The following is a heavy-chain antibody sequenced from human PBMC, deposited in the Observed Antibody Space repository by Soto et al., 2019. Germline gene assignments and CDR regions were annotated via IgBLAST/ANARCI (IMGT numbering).Heavy chain of an antibody. J-gene: IGHJ2*01. CDR3: ASSQYRPLGDSAGYFDL. CDR1: GGSFSGYY. D-gene: IGHD3-10*01. CDR2: INHSGST. Sequence: SETLSLTCAVYGGSFSGYYWSWIRQPPGKGLEWIGEINHSGSTNYNPSLKSRVTISVDRSKNQFSLKLSSVTAADTAVYYCASSQYRPLGDSAGYFDLWGRGTLVT. V-gene: IGHV4-34*01.